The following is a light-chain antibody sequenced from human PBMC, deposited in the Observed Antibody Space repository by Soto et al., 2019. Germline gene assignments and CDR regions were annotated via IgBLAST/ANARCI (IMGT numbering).Light chain of an antibody. J-gene: IGLJ2*01. CDR2: LEHSGTY. Sequence: QLVLTQPSSASASLGSSVKLPRTLSSGHSTYIITWHQQLPGKAPRYLMKLEHSGTYNKGSGVPDRFSGSSSGADRYLTISNLQFDDEADYYCETWDTYTVIFGGGTKLTVL. CDR3: ETWDTYTVI. CDR1: SGHSTYI. V-gene: IGLV4-60*02.